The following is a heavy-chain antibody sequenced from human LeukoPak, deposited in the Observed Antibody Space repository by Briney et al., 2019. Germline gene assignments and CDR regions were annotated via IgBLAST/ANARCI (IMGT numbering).Heavy chain of an antibody. CDR3: ARALIYWGTNYYGMDV. CDR1: GGTFSSYA. Sequence: ASVKVSCKASGGTFSSYAISWVRQAPGQGLEWMGGIIPIFGTANYAQKFQGRVTITADESTSTAYMELSSLRSEDTAVYYCARALIYWGTNYYGMDVWGQGTTVTVSS. V-gene: IGHV1-69*13. CDR2: IIPIFGTA. J-gene: IGHJ6*02. D-gene: IGHD3-16*01.